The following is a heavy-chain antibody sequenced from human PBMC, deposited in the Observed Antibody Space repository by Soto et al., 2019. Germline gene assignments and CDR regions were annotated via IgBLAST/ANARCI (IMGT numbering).Heavy chain of an antibody. D-gene: IGHD6-6*01. V-gene: IGHV4-4*02. CDR3: AGLLIEASEWFDP. J-gene: IGHJ5*02. CDR1: GGSISNNNW. Sequence: SETLSLTCVVSGGSISNNNWWTWVRQPPGKGLEWIAEIYHSGATNYNPSLRSRVTLSGDKSNNQVSLMLNSVTAADTAVYYCAGLLIEASEWFDPWGPGTLVTV. CDR2: IYHSGAT.